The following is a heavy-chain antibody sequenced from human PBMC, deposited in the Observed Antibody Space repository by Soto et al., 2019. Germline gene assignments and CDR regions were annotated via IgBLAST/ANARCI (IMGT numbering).Heavy chain of an antibody. CDR1: GLTFVGYA. J-gene: IGHJ6*02. Sequence: EVQLLESGGGVVQPGGSLRLSCAASGLTFVGYAMTWVRQAPGKGLEWVSSIGGSGGSTYYADSVKGRFTISRDNSKNTLYLQMNALRADDTATYYCAKALKYQSRVSFQYYGMDVWGQGTSVTVSS. V-gene: IGHV3-23*01. D-gene: IGHD3-16*02. CDR2: IGGSGGST. CDR3: AKALKYQSRVSFQYYGMDV.